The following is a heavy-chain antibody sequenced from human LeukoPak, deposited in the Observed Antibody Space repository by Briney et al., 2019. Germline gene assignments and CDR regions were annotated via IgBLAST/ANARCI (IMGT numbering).Heavy chain of an antibody. D-gene: IGHD3-3*02. CDR3: ARIGSAAFTDY. CDR1: GFTVSSNY. CDR2: ISDSGGAI. J-gene: IGHJ4*02. Sequence: GGSLRLSCAASGFTVSSNYMSWVRQAPGKRLEWVSAISDSGGAIYYADSVKGRFTMSRDNSKNSLFLQMNSLRAEDTAVYYCARIGSAAFTDYWGQGTLVTVSS. V-gene: IGHV3-23*01.